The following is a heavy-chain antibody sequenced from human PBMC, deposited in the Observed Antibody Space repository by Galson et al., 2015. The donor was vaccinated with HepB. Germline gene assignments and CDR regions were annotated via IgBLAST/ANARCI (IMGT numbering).Heavy chain of an antibody. V-gene: IGHV7-4-1*02. CDR2: INTNTGNP. Sequence: SVKVSCKASGSTFSNYAMNWVRQAPGQGLEWMGRINTNTGNPTYAQGFTGRCVFSLDTSVSTAYLQISSLKAEDTAVYYCARDGRDQQLAPWSNGMDVWGQGTTVTVSS. J-gene: IGHJ6*02. D-gene: IGHD6-13*01. CDR3: ARDGRDQQLAPWSNGMDV. CDR1: GSTFSNYA.